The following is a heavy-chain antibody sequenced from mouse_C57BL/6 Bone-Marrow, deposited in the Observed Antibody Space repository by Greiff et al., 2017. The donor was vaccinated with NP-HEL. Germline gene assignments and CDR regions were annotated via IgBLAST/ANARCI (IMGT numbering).Heavy chain of an antibody. CDR3: AKRDYYGSSYAMDY. D-gene: IGHD1-1*01. J-gene: IGHJ4*01. Sequence: VKLQESGPGLVQPSQSLSITCTVSGFSLTSYGVHWVRQPPGKGLAWLGVIWSGGSTDYNAAFISRLSISKDNSKSQVFFKMNSLQADDTAIYYCAKRDYYGSSYAMDYWGQGTSVTVSS. V-gene: IGHV2-4*01. CDR1: GFSLTSYG. CDR2: IWSGGST.